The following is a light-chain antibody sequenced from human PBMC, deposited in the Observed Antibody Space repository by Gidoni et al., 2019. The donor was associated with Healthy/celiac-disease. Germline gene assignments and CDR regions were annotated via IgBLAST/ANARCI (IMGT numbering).Light chain of an antibody. CDR1: QSISSY. Sequence: DIQMTQSPSSLSASVVDRVTITCRASQSISSYLNWYQQKPGKAPKLLIYAASSLQSGVPSRFSGSGSGTDFTLTISSLQHEDFATYYCQQSYSTPWTFGQGTKVEIK. J-gene: IGKJ1*01. CDR2: AAS. V-gene: IGKV1-39*01. CDR3: QQSYSTPWT.